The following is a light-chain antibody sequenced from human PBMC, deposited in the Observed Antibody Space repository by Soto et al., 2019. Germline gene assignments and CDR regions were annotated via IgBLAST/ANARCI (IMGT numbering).Light chain of an antibody. CDR1: QSVSSY. V-gene: IGKV3-11*01. J-gene: IGKJ1*01. CDR2: DAS. Sequence: EIVLTQSPATLSLSPGERATLSCRASQSVSSYLAWYQQKPGQAPRLLIYDASNRATGIPTRFSGSGSGTDFTLTISSLEPEDFAVYYCQQRSNWPPTSTLGQGTKVDIK. CDR3: QQRSNWPPTST.